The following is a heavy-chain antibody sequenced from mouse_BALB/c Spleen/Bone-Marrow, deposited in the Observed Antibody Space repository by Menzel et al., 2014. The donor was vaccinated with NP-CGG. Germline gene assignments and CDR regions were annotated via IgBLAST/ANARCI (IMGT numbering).Heavy chain of an antibody. CDR2: INPRTGYT. V-gene: IGHV1-7*01. J-gene: IGHJ2*02. Sequence: QVQLKQSGAELAKPGASVKMSCKASGYTFTSYWMHWVQQRPGQGLEWIGYINPRTGYTEYNQKFKDKATLTADKSSSTANMQPGRLTSEDSAVYDWAKAPLLPLRNYVDFRGQGTSRTGSS. CDR1: GYTFTSYW. D-gene: IGHD1-2*01. CDR3: AKAPLLPLRNYVDF.